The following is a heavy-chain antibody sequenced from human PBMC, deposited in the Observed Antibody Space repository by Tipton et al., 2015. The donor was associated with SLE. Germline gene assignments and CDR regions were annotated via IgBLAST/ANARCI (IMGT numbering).Heavy chain of an antibody. V-gene: IGHV1-18*01. J-gene: IGHJ5*01. D-gene: IGHD3-10*01. CDR1: GYTFTSYG. Sequence: QLVQSGAEVKKPGASVKVSCKASGYTFTSYGISWVRQAPGQGLEWMGWINSYNGDTRYAQKLQGRVTMTTDTSTTTAYMELRSLKSDDTAVYYCAREAVRGVVDWFDPWGQGTLVTVSS. CDR2: INSYNGDT. CDR3: AREAVRGVVDWFDP.